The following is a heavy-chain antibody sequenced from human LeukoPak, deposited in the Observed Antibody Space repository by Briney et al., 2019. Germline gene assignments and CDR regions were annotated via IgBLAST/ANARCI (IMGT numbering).Heavy chain of an antibody. Sequence: GGSLRLSCAASGFTFSNYYMSWVRQAPGKGLEWVANINQHGSEKYYVDSVKGRFTISRDNAKNSLYLQMNSLRAEDTAVYYCARVGARLGAFDIWGQGTMVTVSS. J-gene: IGHJ3*02. CDR3: ARVGARLGAFDI. CDR2: INQHGSEK. CDR1: GFTFSNYY. D-gene: IGHD6-25*01. V-gene: IGHV3-7*01.